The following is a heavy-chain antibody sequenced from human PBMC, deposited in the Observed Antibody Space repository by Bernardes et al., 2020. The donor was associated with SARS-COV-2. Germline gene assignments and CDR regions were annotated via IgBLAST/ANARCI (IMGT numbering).Heavy chain of an antibody. CDR1: GGSISSSTYY. CDR3: VRLLRGMSSKIPPRGDH. Sequence: SETLSLTCTVSGGSISSSTYYWGWIRQPPGKGLEWIGSMYYSGTIYHNPSLKSRVTLSVDTSKNQFSLNLSSVTAADTAVYYCVRLLRGMSSKIPPRGDHWGQGTLVTVSS. CDR2: MYYSGTI. J-gene: IGHJ4*02. D-gene: IGHD2-21*01. V-gene: IGHV4-39*01.